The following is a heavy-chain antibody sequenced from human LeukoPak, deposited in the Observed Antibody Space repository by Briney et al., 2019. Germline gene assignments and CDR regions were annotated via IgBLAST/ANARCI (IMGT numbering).Heavy chain of an antibody. CDR2: ISAYNGNT. J-gene: IGHJ6*04. D-gene: IGHD4-17*01. CDR1: GYTFTSYV. V-gene: IGHV1-18*04. Sequence: ASVKVSCKASGYTFTSYVISGVRQAPGQEREWMGWISAYNGNTNYAHNLHGRVTMTTDTSTRTAYMELRSLRSDDPAVYYSARDKDYGQSPAGSYYYYGMDVWGKGTTVTVSS. CDR3: ARDKDYGQSPAGSYYYYGMDV.